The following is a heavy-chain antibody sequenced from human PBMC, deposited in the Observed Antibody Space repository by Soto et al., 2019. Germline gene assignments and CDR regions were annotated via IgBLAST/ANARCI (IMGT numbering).Heavy chain of an antibody. Sequence: EVQLVESGGGLVQPGGSLRLSCAASGFTFSNYDMHWVRQVTGKGLEWVSGITTAGDTYYLGAVKGRFTISREKAKNSLYLQMNSLSAGDTAVYYCARELRGGSYGMDVWGQGTTVTVSS. CDR2: ITTAGDT. CDR3: ARELRGGSYGMDV. V-gene: IGHV3-13*01. J-gene: IGHJ6*02. CDR1: GFTFSNYD.